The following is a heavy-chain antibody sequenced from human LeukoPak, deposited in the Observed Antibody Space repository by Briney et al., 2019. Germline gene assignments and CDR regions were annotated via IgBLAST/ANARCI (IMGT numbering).Heavy chain of an antibody. CDR3: ARRFRTSGTLHHDAYDV. J-gene: IGHJ3*01. CDR1: GGSIRDYY. Sequence: SETLSLTCTVSGGSIRDYYWGWIRRPPGKGLEWIGHIFGNVSPDYNPSLKSRVTITTDTSRNQCSLQLSSVTAADTAMYFCARRFRTSGTLHHDAYDVWGQGTVVIVSS. D-gene: IGHD3-3*01. CDR2: IFGNVSP. V-gene: IGHV4-4*09.